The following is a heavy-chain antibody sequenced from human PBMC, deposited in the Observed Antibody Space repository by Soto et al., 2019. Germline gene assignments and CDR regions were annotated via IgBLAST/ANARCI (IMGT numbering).Heavy chain of an antibody. CDR1: GGTFSSYA. CDR3: ARGVVVVPAAYGMDV. D-gene: IGHD2-2*01. V-gene: IGHV1-69*13. J-gene: IGHJ6*02. Sequence: ASVKVSCKASGGTFSSYAISWVRQAPGQGLEWMGGIIPIFGTANYAQKFQGRVTMTGDESTSTAYMELSSLRSEDTAVYYCARGVVVVPAAYGMDVWGQGTTVTVSS. CDR2: IIPIFGTA.